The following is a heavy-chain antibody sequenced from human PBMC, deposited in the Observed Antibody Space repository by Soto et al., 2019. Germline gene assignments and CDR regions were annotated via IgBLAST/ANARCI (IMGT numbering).Heavy chain of an antibody. J-gene: IGHJ4*02. CDR1: GFTFSSYG. Sequence: QVQLVESGGGVVQPGRSLRLSCAASGFTFSSYGMHWVRQAPGKGLEWVAVIWDDGSNKYYADSVKGRFTISRDNSKNTLYLQMNSLRAEDTAVYYCARETTRIASRPGLDYWGQGTLVTVSS. CDR3: ARETTRIASRPGLDY. CDR2: IWDDGSNK. D-gene: IGHD6-13*01. V-gene: IGHV3-33*01.